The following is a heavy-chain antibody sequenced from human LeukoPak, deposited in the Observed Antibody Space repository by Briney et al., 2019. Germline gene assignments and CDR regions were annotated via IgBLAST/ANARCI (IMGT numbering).Heavy chain of an antibody. CDR2: IYYSGST. Sequence: SETLSLTCTVSGGSISSYYWSWIRQPPGKGLEWIGYIYYSGSTNYNPSLKSRVTISVDTSKNQFSLKLSSVTAADTAVYYCARVWFNIEDYYMDVWGKGTTVTVSS. CDR3: ARVWFNIEDYYMDV. V-gene: IGHV4-59*08. D-gene: IGHD3-10*01. CDR1: GGSISSYY. J-gene: IGHJ6*03.